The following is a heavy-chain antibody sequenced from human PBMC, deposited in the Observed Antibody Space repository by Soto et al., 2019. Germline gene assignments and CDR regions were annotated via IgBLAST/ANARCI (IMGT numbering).Heavy chain of an antibody. D-gene: IGHD2-2*01. V-gene: IGHV1-18*01. CDR1: GYTFTDYG. CDR3: ARGPESRSTAYFDY. Sequence: QVQLVQSGGEVKKPGASVKVSCKASGYTFTDYGITWVRQAPGQGLEWMGWISAYTGNTNYAQKDQGRVTMSTDTSTSTAYLELRSLRSDDTAVYYCARGPESRSTAYFDYWGQGTLVTVSS. J-gene: IGHJ4*02. CDR2: ISAYTGNT.